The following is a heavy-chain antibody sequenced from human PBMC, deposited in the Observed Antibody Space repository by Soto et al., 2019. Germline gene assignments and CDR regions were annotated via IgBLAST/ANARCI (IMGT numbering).Heavy chain of an antibody. D-gene: IGHD6-13*01. J-gene: IGHJ6*04. CDR2: IYPGDSDT. CDR3: ARVVGTSAGPTSYYGMDV. Sequence: LGESLKISCKGSGYSFTSYWIGWVRQMPGKGLEWKGIIYPGDSDTRYSPSFQGQVTISADQSISTAYLQWSSLKTSDAAMYYCARVVGTSAGPTSYYGMDVWGKGNTVTVS. CDR1: GYSFTSYW. V-gene: IGHV5-51*01.